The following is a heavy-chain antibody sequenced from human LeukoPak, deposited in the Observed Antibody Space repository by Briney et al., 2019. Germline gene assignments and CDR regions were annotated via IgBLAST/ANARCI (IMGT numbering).Heavy chain of an antibody. D-gene: IGHD4-17*01. CDR2: IYYSGST. CDR1: GGSISSGGYY. V-gene: IGHV4-31*03. Sequence: SETLSLTCTVSGGSISSGGYYWSWIRQHPGKGLEWIGYIYYSGSTYYNPSLKSRVTISVDTSKNQFSLKLSSVTAADTAVYYCARSPEGDYGDHGYGMDVWGQGTTVTVSS. J-gene: IGHJ6*02. CDR3: ARSPEGDYGDHGYGMDV.